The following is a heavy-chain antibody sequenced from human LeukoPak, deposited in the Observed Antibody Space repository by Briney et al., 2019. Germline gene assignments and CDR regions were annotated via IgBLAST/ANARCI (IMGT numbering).Heavy chain of an antibody. Sequence: GGSLRLSCAASGFTFSNAWMSWVRQAPGKGLEWVGRIKSKTDGGTTEYAASVKGRFTISRDDSKSIAYLQMNSLKTEDTAVYYCTRLYGDYPPYYYYYMDVWGKGTTVTVSS. D-gene: IGHD4-17*01. J-gene: IGHJ6*03. V-gene: IGHV3-15*01. CDR2: IKSKTDGGTT. CDR3: TRLYGDYPPYYYYYMDV. CDR1: GFTFSNAW.